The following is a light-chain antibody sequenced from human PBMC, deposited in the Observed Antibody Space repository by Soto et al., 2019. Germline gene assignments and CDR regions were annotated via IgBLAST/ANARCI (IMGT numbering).Light chain of an antibody. CDR1: GLGDKF. Sequence: SYGLTQPPSVSVSPGQTASIACSGNGLGDKFVCWYQQRPGQSPTLVIYQDIKRPSGIPERFSGSNSGNTATLTISGTQAMDEADYYCQAWDSSVVFGGGTKLTVL. J-gene: IGLJ2*01. CDR2: QDI. CDR3: QAWDSSVV. V-gene: IGLV3-1*01.